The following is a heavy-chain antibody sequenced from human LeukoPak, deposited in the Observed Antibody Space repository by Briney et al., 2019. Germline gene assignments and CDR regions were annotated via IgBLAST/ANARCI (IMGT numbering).Heavy chain of an antibody. V-gene: IGHV4-59*01. Sequence: SETLSLSCTVSGGSISSYYWSWIRQPPGKGLEWIGYIYYSGSTNYNPSLKSRVTISVDTSKNQFSLKLSSVTAADTAVYYCARERSLTGNWFDPWGQGTLVTVSS. CDR2: IYYSGST. D-gene: IGHD1-14*01. CDR1: GGSISSYY. J-gene: IGHJ5*02. CDR3: ARERSLTGNWFDP.